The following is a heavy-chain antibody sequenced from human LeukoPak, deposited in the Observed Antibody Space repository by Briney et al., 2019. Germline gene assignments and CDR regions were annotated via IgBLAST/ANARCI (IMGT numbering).Heavy chain of an antibody. CDR1: GGSIISYY. Sequence: PSETLSLTCTVSGGSIISYYWSWIRQPPGKGLEWIGYIYYSGSTNYNPSLKSRVTISVDTSKNQFSLKLSSVTAADTAVYYCARGLRYFDWLPPHYFDYWGQGTLVTVSS. CDR2: IYYSGST. CDR3: ARGLRYFDWLPPHYFDY. J-gene: IGHJ4*02. D-gene: IGHD3-9*01. V-gene: IGHV4-59*01.